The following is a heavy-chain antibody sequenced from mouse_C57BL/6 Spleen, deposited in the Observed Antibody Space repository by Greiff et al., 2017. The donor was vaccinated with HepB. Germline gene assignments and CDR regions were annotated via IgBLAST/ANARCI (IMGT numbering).Heavy chain of an antibody. CDR1: GYTFTSYW. V-gene: IGHV1-55*01. Sequence: VQLQQSGAELVKPGASVKMSCKASGYTFTSYWITWVKQRPGQGLEWIGDIYPGSGSTNYNEKFKSKATLTVDTSSSTAYMQLSSLTSEDSAVYYCARRVGGNKPRAMDYWGQGTSVTVSS. CDR3: ARRVGGNKPRAMDY. CDR2: IYPGSGST. D-gene: IGHD2-1*01. J-gene: IGHJ4*01.